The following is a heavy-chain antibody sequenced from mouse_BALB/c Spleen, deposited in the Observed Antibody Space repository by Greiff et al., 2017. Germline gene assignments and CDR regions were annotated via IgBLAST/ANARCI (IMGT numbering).Heavy chain of an antibody. D-gene: IGHD2-4*01. J-gene: IGHJ2*01. CDR1: GYTFTSYV. Sequence: EVKLMESGPELVKPGASVKMSCKASGYTFTSYVMHWVKQKPGQGLEWIGYINPYNDGTKYNEKFKGKATLTSDKSSSTAYMELSSLTSEDSAVYYCARVEDYEYYFDYWGQGTTLTVSS. V-gene: IGHV1-14*01. CDR2: INPYNDGT. CDR3: ARVEDYEYYFDY.